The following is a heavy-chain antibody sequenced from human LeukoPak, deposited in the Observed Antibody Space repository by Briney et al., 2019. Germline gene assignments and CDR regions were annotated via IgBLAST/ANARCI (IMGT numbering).Heavy chain of an antibody. J-gene: IGHJ6*03. Sequence: GGSLRLSCAAPGFTFSNAWMSWVRQAPGKGLEWVGRIKSKTDGGTTDYAAPVKGRFTISRDDSKNTLYLQMNSLKTEDTAVYCCTADDILTGYYTYYYYYYYMDVWGKGTTVTVSS. V-gene: IGHV3-15*01. CDR3: TADDILTGYYTYYYYYYYMDV. D-gene: IGHD3-9*01. CDR1: GFTFSNAW. CDR2: IKSKTDGGTT.